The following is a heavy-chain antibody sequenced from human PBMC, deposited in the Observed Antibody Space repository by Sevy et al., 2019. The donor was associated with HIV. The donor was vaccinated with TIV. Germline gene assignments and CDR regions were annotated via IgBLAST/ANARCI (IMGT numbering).Heavy chain of an antibody. V-gene: IGHV3-53*01. Sequence: GGSLRLSCAASGFTVSRNCMSWVRQAPGKGLEWVSVIYSGGSTYYADSVKGRFTISRDNSKNTLYLQMNSLRAEDTAVYYCARERIVGSSWGGFDYWGQGTLVTVSS. CDR3: ARERIVGSSWGGFDY. J-gene: IGHJ4*02. CDR2: IYSGGST. CDR1: GFTVSRNC. D-gene: IGHD1-26*01.